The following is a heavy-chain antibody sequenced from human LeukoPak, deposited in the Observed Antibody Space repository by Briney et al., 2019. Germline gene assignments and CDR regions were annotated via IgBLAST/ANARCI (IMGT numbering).Heavy chain of an antibody. CDR2: IYPRDSDT. D-gene: IGHD5-12*01. CDR1: GYIFTNYW. J-gene: IGHJ4*02. Sequence: RLGESLKISCKASGYIFTNYWIGWVRQMPGKGLEWMGIIYPRDSDTRYSPSFQGQVTVSADKSISTAYLQWNTLEASDTAMYYCARRQYSGYDFDFWGQGTLVTVSS. CDR3: ARRQYSGYDFDF. V-gene: IGHV5-51*01.